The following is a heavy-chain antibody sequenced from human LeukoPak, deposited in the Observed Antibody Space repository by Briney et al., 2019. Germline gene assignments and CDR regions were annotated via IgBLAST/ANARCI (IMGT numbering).Heavy chain of an antibody. D-gene: IGHD3-9*01. CDR3: ARASRLLRYFDWLLPNDY. J-gene: IGHJ4*02. Sequence: GASVKVSCKASGYTSTSYSISSVRQGPGQGRERMGWISAYNGNTSYAQKLQGRVTMTTDTSTSTAYMELRSLRSDDTAVYYCARASRLLRYFDWLLPNDYWGQGTLVTVSS. CDR1: GYTSTSYS. V-gene: IGHV1-18*01. CDR2: ISAYNGNT.